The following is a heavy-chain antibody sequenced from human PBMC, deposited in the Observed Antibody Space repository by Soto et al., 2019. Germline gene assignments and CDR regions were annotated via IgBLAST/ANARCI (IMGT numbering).Heavy chain of an antibody. D-gene: IGHD3-16*02. J-gene: IGHJ3*02. CDR3: ARDRGIYDYVWGSYRYHDAFDI. Sequence: ASVKVSCKASGYTFTSYGISWVRQAPGQGLEWMGWISAYNGNTNYAQKLQGRVTMTTDTSTSTAYMELRSLRSDDTAVYYCARDRGIYDYVWGSYRYHDAFDIWGQGTMVTVSS. CDR2: ISAYNGNT. V-gene: IGHV1-18*04. CDR1: GYTFTSYG.